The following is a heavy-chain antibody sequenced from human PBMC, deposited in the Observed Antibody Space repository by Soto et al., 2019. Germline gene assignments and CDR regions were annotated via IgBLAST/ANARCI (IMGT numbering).Heavy chain of an antibody. CDR1: GFTFSSYG. CDR2: IWYDGSNK. J-gene: IGHJ4*02. Sequence: GGSLRLSCAASGFTFSSYGMHWVRQAPGKGLEWVAVIWYDGSNKYYADSVKGRFTISRDNSKNTLYLQMNSLRAEDTAVYYCARDRVSYYYDSSGNDYFDYWGQGTLVTVS. D-gene: IGHD3-22*01. CDR3: ARDRVSYYYDSSGNDYFDY. V-gene: IGHV3-33*01.